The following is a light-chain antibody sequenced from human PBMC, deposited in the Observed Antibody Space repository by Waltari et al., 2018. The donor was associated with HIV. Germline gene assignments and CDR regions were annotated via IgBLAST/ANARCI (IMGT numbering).Light chain of an antibody. CDR1: KLGDKY. J-gene: IGLJ2*01. V-gene: IGLV3-1*01. CDR3: QAWDSSTEVV. CDR2: QDS. Sequence: SYELTQPPSVSVSPGQTASITCSGDKLGDKYACWYQQKPGQSPVLVIYQDSKRPSGIPERFSGSNSGNTATLNISGTQAMDEADYYCQAWDSSTEVVFGGGTKLTVL.